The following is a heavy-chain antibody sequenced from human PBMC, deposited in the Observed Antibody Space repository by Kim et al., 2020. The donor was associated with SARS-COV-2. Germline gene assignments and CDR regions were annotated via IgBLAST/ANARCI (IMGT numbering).Heavy chain of an antibody. CDR3: AKDPYDILTGYSPYYFD. V-gene: IGHV3-30*18. CDR1: GFTFSSYG. Sequence: GGSLRLSCAASGFTFSSYGMHWVRQAPGKGLEWVAVISYDGSNKYYADSVKGRFTISRDNSKNTLYLQMNSLRAEDTAVYYCAKDPYDILTGYSPYYFD. D-gene: IGHD3-9*01. CDR2: ISYDGSNK. J-gene: IGHJ4*01.